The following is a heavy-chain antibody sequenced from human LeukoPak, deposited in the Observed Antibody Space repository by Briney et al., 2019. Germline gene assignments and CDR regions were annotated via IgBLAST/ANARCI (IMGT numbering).Heavy chain of an antibody. CDR3: AREILEPGKTHEY. Sequence: VQLVESGGGVVQPGRSLRISCAASGFTFSAYWMHWVRQVPGKGLVWVSRINNDGTATFFADSVKGRFTISRDNAKNTLYLQMDSLRAEDTAMYYCAREILEPGKTHEYWGQGTLVTVSS. CDR2: INNDGTAT. CDR1: GFTFSAYW. J-gene: IGHJ4*02. V-gene: IGHV3-74*01. D-gene: IGHD1-1*01.